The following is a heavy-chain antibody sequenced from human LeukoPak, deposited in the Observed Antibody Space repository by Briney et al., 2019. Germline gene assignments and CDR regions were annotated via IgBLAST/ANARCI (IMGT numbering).Heavy chain of an antibody. Sequence: GGSLRLSCTVSGFTFGDYAMTWFRQAPGKGLEWVGFIRSKTYSEATEYAASAKGRFTISRDDSKSIAYLQVNSLKAEDTAVYYCSRGLRFPDVWGKGTTVIVSS. CDR3: SRGLRFPDV. CDR2: IRSKTYSEAT. J-gene: IGHJ6*04. D-gene: IGHD3-3*01. V-gene: IGHV3-49*03. CDR1: GFTFGDYA.